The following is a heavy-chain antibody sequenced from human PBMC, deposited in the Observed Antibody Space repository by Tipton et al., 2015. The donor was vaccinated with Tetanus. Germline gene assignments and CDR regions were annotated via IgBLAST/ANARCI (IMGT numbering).Heavy chain of an antibody. CDR1: GFTFSSYN. J-gene: IGHJ4*02. CDR2: ISGTGTTV. D-gene: IGHD2-2*01. Sequence: SLRLSCAASGFTFSSYNMNWVRQAPGKGLEWVSHISGTGTTVDYADSVKGRFTISRDNAKNSLYLQMNSLRAEDTAVYYCARDSTYLFDYWGQGTLVTVSS. V-gene: IGHV3-48*03. CDR3: ARDSTYLFDY.